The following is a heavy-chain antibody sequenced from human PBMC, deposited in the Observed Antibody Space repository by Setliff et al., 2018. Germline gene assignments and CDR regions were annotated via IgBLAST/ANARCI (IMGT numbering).Heavy chain of an antibody. V-gene: IGHV4-31*03. Sequence: PSETLSRTCTVSGGSISSGGYYWSWIRQHPGKGLEWIGYIYYSGSTSYYNPSLKSRVTISVDTSKNQFSLKLSSVTAADTAVYYCARGRAGHSGHWGQGTLVTVSS. CDR3: ARGRAGHSGH. CDR1: GGSISSGGYY. J-gene: IGHJ4*02. CDR2: IYYSGSTS. D-gene: IGHD6-19*01.